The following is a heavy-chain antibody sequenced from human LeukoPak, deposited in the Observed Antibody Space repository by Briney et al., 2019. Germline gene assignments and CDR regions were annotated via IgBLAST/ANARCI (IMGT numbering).Heavy chain of an antibody. D-gene: IGHD3-22*01. V-gene: IGHV4-59*01. CDR2: IHYSGNT. CDR1: GASISSYS. Sequence: PSETLSLTCTVSGASISSYSCSCIRQAPGKGLEWLGNIHYSGNTNYNPSPSLRGRVTISLDMPKNQFSLNLNSVTAADTAVYYCATHDSAVMVTSAFDFWGQGILVTVSS. J-gene: IGHJ5*01. CDR3: ATHDSAVMVTSAFDF.